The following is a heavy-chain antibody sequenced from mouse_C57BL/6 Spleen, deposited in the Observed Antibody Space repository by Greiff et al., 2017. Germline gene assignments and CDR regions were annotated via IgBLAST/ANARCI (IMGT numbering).Heavy chain of an antibody. Sequence: EVKLVESGGGLVKPGGSLKLSCAASGFTFSSYALSWVRQTPEKRLEWVATISDGGSYTYSPDNVKGRVTLSRDNAKNNLYLQMSHLKSEDTAMYYCARDGSSPCAMDYWGQGTSVTVSS. D-gene: IGHD1-1*01. V-gene: IGHV5-4*01. CDR1: GFTFSSYA. CDR2: ISDGGSYT. CDR3: ARDGSSPCAMDY. J-gene: IGHJ4*01.